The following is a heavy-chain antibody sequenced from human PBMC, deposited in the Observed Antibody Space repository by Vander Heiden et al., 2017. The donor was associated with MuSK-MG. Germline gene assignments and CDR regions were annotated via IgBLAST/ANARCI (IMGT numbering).Heavy chain of an antibody. CDR3: AKDQRGGSMAGTYDY. CDR2: ISGRGDST. J-gene: IGHJ4*02. CDR1: GFTVSGYA. V-gene: IGHV3-23*01. D-gene: IGHD6-19*01. Sequence: EVQVLESGGGLVQPGGSLRLSCAASGFTVSGYAMSWVRQAPGKGLELVSAISGRGDSTYYADSVKGRFTISRDISNNTLYLQMNSLRAEDTAVYYCAKDQRGGSMAGTYDYWGQGTLVTVSS.